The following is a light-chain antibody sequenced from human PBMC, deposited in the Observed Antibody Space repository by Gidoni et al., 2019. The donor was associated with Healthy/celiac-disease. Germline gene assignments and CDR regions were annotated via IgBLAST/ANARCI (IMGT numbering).Light chain of an antibody. J-gene: IGKJ4*01. V-gene: IGKV3-11*01. CDR1: QIVSSY. CDR2: DAS. Sequence: EIVLTQSPATLSLSPGERATLSCRASQIVSSYLAWYQQKPGHAPRLLIYDASNRATGIPAMFSGSGSGTDFTLTISSLEPEDFAVYYCQQRSNWLTFGGGTKVEIK. CDR3: QQRSNWLT.